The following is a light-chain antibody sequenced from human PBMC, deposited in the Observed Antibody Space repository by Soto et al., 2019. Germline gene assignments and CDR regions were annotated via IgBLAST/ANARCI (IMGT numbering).Light chain of an antibody. CDR2: GAS. CDR3: QQYKKWPPRFT. Sequence: EIVMTQSPATLSVSPGERATLSCRASQSVSSDLAWYQQRPGQAPSLLIYGASTRATGIPARFSGSGSGTEFTLTISSLQSEDVAVYYCQQYKKWPPRFTFGPGTKVEIK. CDR1: QSVSSD. J-gene: IGKJ3*01. V-gene: IGKV3-15*01.